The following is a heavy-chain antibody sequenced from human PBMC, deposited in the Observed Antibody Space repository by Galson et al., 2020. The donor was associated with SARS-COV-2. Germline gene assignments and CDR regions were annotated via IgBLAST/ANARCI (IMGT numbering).Heavy chain of an antibody. J-gene: IGHJ4*02. Sequence: HGESLKISCKGSGYRFTTYWIRWVRQMPGKGLERMGAIDPTDSYTTYSPSFQGHVTISADKSINTAYLQWSSLKASDTAIYYCARGYTGNSDFDYWGQGTLVTVSS. D-gene: IGHD5-18*01. V-gene: IGHV5-10-1*01. CDR2: IDPTDSYT. CDR1: GYRFTTYW. CDR3: ARGYTGNSDFDY.